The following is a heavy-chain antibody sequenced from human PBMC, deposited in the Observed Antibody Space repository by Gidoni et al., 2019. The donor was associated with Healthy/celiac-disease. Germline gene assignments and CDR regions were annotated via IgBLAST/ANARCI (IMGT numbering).Heavy chain of an antibody. J-gene: IGHJ6*02. CDR1: GFPFSSYG. V-gene: IGHV3-33*01. CDR3: AREWFGDSGMDV. Sequence: QVQLVESGGGVVQPGRSLRLSCSASGFPFSSYGMHWVRQAPGKGLEWVAVVWYDGSNKYHLDSVKGRFTISRDNSKNTLYLQMNSLRAEDTALYYCAREWFGDSGMDVWGQGTTVTVSS. CDR2: VWYDGSNK. D-gene: IGHD3-10*01.